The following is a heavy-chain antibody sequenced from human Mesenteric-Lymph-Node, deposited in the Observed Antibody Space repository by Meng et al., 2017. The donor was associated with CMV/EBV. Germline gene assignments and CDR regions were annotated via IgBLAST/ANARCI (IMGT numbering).Heavy chain of an antibody. CDR2: IKQDGSEK. D-gene: IGHD2-15*01. J-gene: IGHJ6*02. CDR1: GFTFSSYW. CDR3: AGERVVVAATSGSYYYYGMDV. V-gene: IGHV3-7*01. Sequence: GESLKISCAASGFTFSSYWMSWVRQAPGKGLEWVANIKQDGSEKYYVDSVKGRFTISRDNAKNSLYLQMNSLRAEDTAVYYCAGERVVVAATSGSYYYYGMDVWGQGTTVTVSS.